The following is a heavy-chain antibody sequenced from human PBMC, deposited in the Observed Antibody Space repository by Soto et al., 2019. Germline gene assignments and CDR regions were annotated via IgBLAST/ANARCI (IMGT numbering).Heavy chain of an antibody. Sequence: SETLSLTCAVSGESSRSYFWTWIRQPPGKGLEWIGEIHNSGDTTYNASLKSRVTISEDTSKNQFSLELKSVSAADSAMYYCARGMEAAWEPAAYWGQGTLVTVSS. CDR2: IHNSGDT. CDR1: GESSRSYF. D-gene: IGHD1-26*01. V-gene: IGHV4-34*01. J-gene: IGHJ4*02. CDR3: ARGMEAAWEPAAY.